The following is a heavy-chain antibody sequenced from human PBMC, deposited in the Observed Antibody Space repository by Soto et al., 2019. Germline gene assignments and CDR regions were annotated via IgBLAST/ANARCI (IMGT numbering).Heavy chain of an antibody. J-gene: IGHJ5*02. Sequence: PSETLSLTCTVAGGSISSYYWSWIWQHPGKGLEWIGYIYYSGSTNYNPSLKSRVTISVDTSKNQSSLKLSSVTAADTAVYYCARTVAAAATNWFDPWGQGTLVTVSS. CDR3: ARTVAAAATNWFDP. CDR2: IYYSGST. D-gene: IGHD6-13*01. V-gene: IGHV4-59*01. CDR1: GGSISSYY.